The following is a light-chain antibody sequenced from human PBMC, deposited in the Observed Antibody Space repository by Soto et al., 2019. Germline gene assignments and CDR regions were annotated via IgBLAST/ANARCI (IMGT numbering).Light chain of an antibody. CDR1: QSISGY. CDR2: DGS. V-gene: IGKV1-5*01. J-gene: IGKJ2*01. Sequence: DIQMTQSPSTLSASVGDRVTITCRASQSISGYLAWYQQKPGEAPKLLIYDGSTLESGVPSRFSGSGSETQFTLTISGLQPEDFATYYCQQYYSYPPYTFGQGTKLEIK. CDR3: QQYYSYPPYT.